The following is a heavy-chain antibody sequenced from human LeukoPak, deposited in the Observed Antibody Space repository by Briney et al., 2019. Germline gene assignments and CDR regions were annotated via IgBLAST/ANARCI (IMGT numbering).Heavy chain of an antibody. D-gene: IGHD1-26*01. V-gene: IGHV3-74*01. CDR3: ARDPRGSPYYFDY. CDR2: ISSDESRT. J-gene: IGHJ4*02. CDR1: GFTFSSYW. Sequence: GGSLRLSCAASGFTFSSYWMHWVRQAPGKGLVWVSRISSDESRTNYADSVKGRFTISRDNAKNTVFLQMNSLRAEDTAVYYCARDPRGSPYYFDYWGQGTLVTVSS.